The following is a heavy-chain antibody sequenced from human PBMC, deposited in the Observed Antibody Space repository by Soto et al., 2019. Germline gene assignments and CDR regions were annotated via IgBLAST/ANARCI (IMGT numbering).Heavy chain of an antibody. J-gene: IGHJ6*03. D-gene: IGHD3-9*01. V-gene: IGHV5-51*01. CDR1: GYSFTSYW. CDR2: IYPGDSNT. Sequence: PGESLKISCKGSGYSFTSYWIGWVRQMPGKGLEWMGIIYPGDSNTRYSPSFQGQVTISVDKSINTAYLQWSSLKASDTATYYCARHVLTGYYNYYYPINVWGQGTKVTVS. CDR3: ARHVLTGYYNYYYPINV.